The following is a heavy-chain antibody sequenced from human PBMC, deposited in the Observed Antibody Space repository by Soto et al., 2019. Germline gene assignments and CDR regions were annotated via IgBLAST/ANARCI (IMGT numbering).Heavy chain of an antibody. CDR3: FFFQAEDGIRVVRSVSAFLLNRSSDL. V-gene: IGHV3-30-3*01. CDR2: ISDDGGSK. J-gene: IGHJ2*01. Sequence: GKGLEWVAVISDDGGSKYYADSVKGRCTISRDNTKNTLSLQLNRRRAEDTAVYYCFFFQAEDGIRVVRSVSAFLLNRSSDL. D-gene: IGHD3-10*02.